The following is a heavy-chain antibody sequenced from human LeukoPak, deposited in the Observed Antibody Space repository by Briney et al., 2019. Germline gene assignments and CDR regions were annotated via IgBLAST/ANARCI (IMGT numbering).Heavy chain of an antibody. CDR1: GFTFSSYA. V-gene: IGHV3-21*01. J-gene: IGHJ6*02. CDR3: VKTTDARGGMDV. CDR2: VTSSSANI. Sequence: GGSLRLSCAASGFTFSSYAMTWVRQAPGKGLEWVSSVTSSSANIGYADSVKGRFTISRANAKNSLYLHMNSLRVEDTALYYCVKTTDARGGMDVWGQGTTVTVSS. D-gene: IGHD1-1*01.